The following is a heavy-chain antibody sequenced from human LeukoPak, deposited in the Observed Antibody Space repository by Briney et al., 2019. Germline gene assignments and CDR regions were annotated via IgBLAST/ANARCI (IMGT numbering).Heavy chain of an antibody. CDR3: ARDRSDSYDYVLLDN. CDR2: INAGNGNT. Sequence: ASVKVSCKASGYTLTGYAMHWVRQAPGQRLEWMGWINAGNGNTKYSQKFQGRVTITRDTSASTAYMELSSLRSEDTAVYYCARDRSDSYDYVLLDNWGQGTLVTASS. J-gene: IGHJ4*02. V-gene: IGHV1-3*01. D-gene: IGHD3-16*01. CDR1: GYTLTGYA.